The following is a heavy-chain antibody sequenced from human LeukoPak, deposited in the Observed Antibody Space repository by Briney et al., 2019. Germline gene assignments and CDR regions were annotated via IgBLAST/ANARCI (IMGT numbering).Heavy chain of an antibody. CDR3: AKKFCSSTSCTVDY. CDR2: ISRSGGST. Sequence: GGSLRLSCAASGFTFSSQAMNWVRQAPGKGLEWVSGISRSGGSTHYADSVKGRFTISRDNSKNTLYLQMNSLRVEDTAVYYCAKKFCSSTSCTVDYWGQGTLVTVSS. V-gene: IGHV3-23*01. D-gene: IGHD2-2*01. J-gene: IGHJ4*02. CDR1: GFTFSSQA.